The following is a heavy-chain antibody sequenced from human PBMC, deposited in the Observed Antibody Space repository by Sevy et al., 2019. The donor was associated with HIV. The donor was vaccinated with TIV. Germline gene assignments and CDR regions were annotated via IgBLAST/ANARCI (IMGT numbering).Heavy chain of an antibody. J-gene: IGHJ3*02. Sequence: GESLKISCKGSGYSFTSYWIGWVRQMPGKGLEWMGIIYPGDSDTRYSPSFQGQVTISADKSISTAYLQWSSLKASDTAMYYCARHDTGITGTDNAGDDAFDIWGQGTVVTVSS. CDR3: ARHDTGITGTDNAGDDAFDI. CDR2: IYPGDSDT. V-gene: IGHV5-51*01. CDR1: GYSFTSYW. D-gene: IGHD1-7*01.